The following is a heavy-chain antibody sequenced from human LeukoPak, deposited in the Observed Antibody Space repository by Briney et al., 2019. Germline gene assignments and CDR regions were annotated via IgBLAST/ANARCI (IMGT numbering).Heavy chain of an antibody. J-gene: IGHJ4*02. CDR2: TYYSVST. CDR3: ATSPQYGGY. D-gene: IGHD4-23*01. CDR1: RVSICRIGYY. V-gene: IGHV4-39*01. Sequence: SETLSLTPTVSRVSICRIGYYWGSIRPPPGKGLEWIGTTYYSVSTQHTPPPKRRVTISLDTSKNQVSLNPSSVTAADTAVYYCATSPQYGGYLGQGTLVTVSS.